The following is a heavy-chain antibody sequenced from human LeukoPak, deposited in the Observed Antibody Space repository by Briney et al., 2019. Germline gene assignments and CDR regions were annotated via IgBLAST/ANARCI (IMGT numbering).Heavy chain of an antibody. CDR1: GFTFSSYG. J-gene: IGHJ6*02. Sequence: GGSLRLSCAASGFTFSSYGMPWVRQAPGKGLEWVAVISYVGSNKYYADSVKGRFTISRDNSKNTLYLQMNSLRAEDTAVYYCAIAIAVAGAGMDVWGQGTTVTVSS. V-gene: IGHV3-30*03. CDR3: AIAIAVAGAGMDV. D-gene: IGHD6-19*01. CDR2: ISYVGSNK.